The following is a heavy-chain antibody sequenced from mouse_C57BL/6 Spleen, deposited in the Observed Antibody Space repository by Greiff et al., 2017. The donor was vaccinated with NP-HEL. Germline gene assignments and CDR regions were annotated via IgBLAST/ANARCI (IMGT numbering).Heavy chain of an antibody. Sequence: QVQLQQPGAELVMPGASVKLSCKASGYTFTSYWMHWVKQRPGQGLEWIGEIDPSDSYTNYNQKFKGKSTLTVDKSSSTAYLQLSSLTSEDSAVYYCARLGSSYVGFAYWGQGTLVTVSA. CDR3: ARLGSSYVGFAY. J-gene: IGHJ3*01. D-gene: IGHD1-1*01. CDR1: GYTFTSYW. V-gene: IGHV1-69*01. CDR2: IDPSDSYT.